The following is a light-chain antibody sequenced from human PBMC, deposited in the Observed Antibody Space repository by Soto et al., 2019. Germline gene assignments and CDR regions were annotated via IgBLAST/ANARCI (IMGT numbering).Light chain of an antibody. CDR3: SSYTTRSTLV. V-gene: IGLV2-14*01. J-gene: IGLJ6*01. CDR1: SSDVGGYNY. Sequence: QSALTQPASVSGSPGQSVTISCIGTSSDVGGYNYVSWYQHSPGKAPKLVTFDVTHRPPGISDRFSGSKSANTASLTISGLQAADEAFYYCSSYTTRSTLVFGGGTKVTVL. CDR2: DVT.